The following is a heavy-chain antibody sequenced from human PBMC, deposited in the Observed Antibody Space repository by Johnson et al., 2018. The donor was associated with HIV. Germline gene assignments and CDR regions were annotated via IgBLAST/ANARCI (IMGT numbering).Heavy chain of an antibody. J-gene: IGHJ3*01. Sequence: QVQLVESGGGVVQPGRSLRLSCAASGFTFSSYDMHWVRQSPGRWLEEVAFIQYDGKNKYYADSVKGRFTISRDNSKNTLYLQMNSLRIDDTGVYYCAKDLGAAELTPDVFDLWGQGTMVTVSS. D-gene: IGHD1-7*01. V-gene: IGHV3-30*02. CDR2: IQYDGKNK. CDR3: AKDLGAAELTPDVFDL. CDR1: GFTFSSYD.